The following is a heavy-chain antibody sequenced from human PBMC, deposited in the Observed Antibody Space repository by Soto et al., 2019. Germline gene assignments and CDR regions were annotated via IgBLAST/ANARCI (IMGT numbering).Heavy chain of an antibody. CDR3: AKATPGTGTNS. J-gene: IGHJ4*02. V-gene: IGHV3-30*18. D-gene: IGHD1-7*01. CDR2: ISYDGSNK. CDR1: GLTFSSYA. Sequence: PGGSLRLPCAASGLTFSSYAMSWVRQAPGKGLGCVATISYDGSNKYYADSVKDQFTISRDNPKNTLYLQMNSLRAEDTAVYYCAKATPGTGTNSWGQGTLVTVSS.